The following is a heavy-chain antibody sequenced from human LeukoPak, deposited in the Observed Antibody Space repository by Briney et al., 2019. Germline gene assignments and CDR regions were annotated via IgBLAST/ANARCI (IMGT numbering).Heavy chain of an antibody. Sequence: GGSLRLSCAASGFTFNNYWMSWVRQGPGKGLEWVASIKQDGSEKHYVDSLKGRFTISRDNAKNSLFPQMNSLRAEDTAVYYCARAGYGDYYWGQGTLVTVSS. CDR3: ARAGYGDYY. CDR2: IKQDGSEK. CDR1: GFTFNNYW. V-gene: IGHV3-7*05. D-gene: IGHD4-17*01. J-gene: IGHJ4*02.